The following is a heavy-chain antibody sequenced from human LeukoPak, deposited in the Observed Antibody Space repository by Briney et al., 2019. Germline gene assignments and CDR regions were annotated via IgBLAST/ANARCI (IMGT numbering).Heavy chain of an antibody. J-gene: IGHJ3*02. Sequence: PSETLSLTCAVYGGSFRGYYWSGIRQPPGKGREWIGEINHSGSTNYNPSLKSRVTISVDPSKNQFSLKLSSVAAADTAVYYCARENGSSGYYYDAAFDIWGQGTMVTVSS. D-gene: IGHD3-22*01. CDR3: ARENGSSGYYYDAAFDI. CDR1: GGSFRGYY. V-gene: IGHV4-34*01. CDR2: INHSGST.